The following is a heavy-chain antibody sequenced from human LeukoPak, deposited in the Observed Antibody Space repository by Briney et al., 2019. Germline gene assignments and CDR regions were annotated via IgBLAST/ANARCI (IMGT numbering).Heavy chain of an antibody. J-gene: IGHJ4*02. CDR1: GFTFSSFW. CDR3: ATIAAADKDY. CDR2: IDYDGRNK. D-gene: IGHD6-13*01. Sequence: GGSLSLSCFASGFTFSSFWMHWLRQAPGQGRVWVSRIDYDGRNKIYADSVKGRFTISRGNAKTSLYLQMNSLGAEDTAMYYCATIAAADKDYWGQGTLVTVSS. V-gene: IGHV3-74*01.